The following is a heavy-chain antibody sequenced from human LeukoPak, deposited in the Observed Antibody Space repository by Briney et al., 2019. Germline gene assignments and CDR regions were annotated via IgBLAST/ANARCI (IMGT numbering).Heavy chain of an antibody. D-gene: IGHD2-8*01. CDR2: IWYDGSNK. CDR1: GFTFSSYG. Sequence: GRSLRLSCAASGFTFSSYGMHWVRQAPGKGLEWVAVIWYDGSNKYYADSVKGRFTISRDNSKNTLYLQMNSLRAEDTAVYYCARDLRGLLMVYGMDVWGQGTTVTVSS. J-gene: IGHJ6*02. V-gene: IGHV3-33*01. CDR3: ARDLRGLLMVYGMDV.